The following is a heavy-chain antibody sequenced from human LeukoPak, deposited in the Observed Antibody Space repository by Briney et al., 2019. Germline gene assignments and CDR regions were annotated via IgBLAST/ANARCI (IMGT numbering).Heavy chain of an antibody. V-gene: IGHV3-7*01. D-gene: IGHD3-16*01. CDR3: ARDVGDPMTSVNWFDP. Sequence: PGGSLRLSCAASGFTFTNYWMSWVRQAPGKGLEWVANIKQGGSQSSYVDSVKGRFTISRDNAKKSVYLQMNSLRVEDTAVYYCARDVGDPMTSVNWFDPWGQGTLVTVSS. CDR2: IKQGGSQS. CDR1: GFTFTNYW. J-gene: IGHJ5*02.